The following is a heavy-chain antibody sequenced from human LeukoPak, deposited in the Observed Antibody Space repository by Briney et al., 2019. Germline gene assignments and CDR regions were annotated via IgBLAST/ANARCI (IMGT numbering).Heavy chain of an antibody. Sequence: SETLSLTCAVYGGSFSNYYWSWIRQPPGKGLEVIGEINDRGRINYNPSLMSRVTLSVDTSKNQFSLRLTSVTATDTAVYYCARRWNYGRNYYIDVWGNGATVSVSS. J-gene: IGHJ6*03. D-gene: IGHD1-7*01. CDR2: INDRGRI. CDR1: GGSFSNYY. CDR3: ARRWNYGRNYYIDV. V-gene: IGHV4-34*01.